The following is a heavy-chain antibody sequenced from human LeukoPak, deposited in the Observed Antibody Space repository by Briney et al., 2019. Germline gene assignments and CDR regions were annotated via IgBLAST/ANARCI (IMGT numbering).Heavy chain of an antibody. J-gene: IGHJ4*02. CDR3: AKDLDYFDY. V-gene: IGHV3-30*18. CDR1: GFTFSSYG. CDR2: ISYDGSNK. Sequence: GGSLRLSCAASGFTFSSYGMHWVRQAPGKGLEWVAVISYDGSNKYYADSVKGRFTISRDNSKNTLYLQMNSLRAEDTAVYYCAKDLDYFDYWGQGTLVTVSS.